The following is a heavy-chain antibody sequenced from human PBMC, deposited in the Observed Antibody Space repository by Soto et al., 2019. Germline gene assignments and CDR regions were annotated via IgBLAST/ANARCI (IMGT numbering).Heavy chain of an antibody. Sequence: GGSLRLSCAASGFTFSSYGMHWVRQAPGKGLEWVAVISYDGSNKYYADSVKGRFTISRDNSKNTLYLQMNSLRAEDTAVYYCAKAVGELLSYGYYYYGMDVWGQGTTVTVSS. CDR3: AKAVGELLSYGYYYYGMDV. D-gene: IGHD3-10*01. CDR1: GFTFSSYG. CDR2: ISYDGSNK. J-gene: IGHJ6*02. V-gene: IGHV3-30*18.